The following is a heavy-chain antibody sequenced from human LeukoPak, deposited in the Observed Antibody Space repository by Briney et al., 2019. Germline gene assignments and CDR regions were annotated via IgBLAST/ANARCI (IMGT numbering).Heavy chain of an antibody. Sequence: SVKVSCKASGGTFSSYAISWVRQAPGQGLEWMGRIIPIFGTANYAQKFQGRVTITTDESTSTAYMELSSLRSEDTAVYYCAYSTRDSSGWYAFDYWGRGTLVTVSS. CDR2: IIPIFGTA. V-gene: IGHV1-69*05. J-gene: IGHJ4*02. D-gene: IGHD6-19*01. CDR3: AYSTRDSSGWYAFDY. CDR1: GGTFSSYA.